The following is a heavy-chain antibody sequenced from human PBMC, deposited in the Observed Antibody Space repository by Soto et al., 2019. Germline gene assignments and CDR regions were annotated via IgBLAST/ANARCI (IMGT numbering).Heavy chain of an antibody. V-gene: IGHV4-59*01. D-gene: IGHD7-27*01. J-gene: IGHJ3*02. CDR2: IYYSGST. CDR3: ARVIGAPHDAFDI. Sequence: SETLSLTCTVSGGSISSYYWSWIRQPPGKGLEWIGYIYYSGSTNYNPSLKSRVTISVDTSKNQFSLKLSSVTAADTAVYYCARVIGAPHDAFDIWGQGTMVTVSS. CDR1: GGSISSYY.